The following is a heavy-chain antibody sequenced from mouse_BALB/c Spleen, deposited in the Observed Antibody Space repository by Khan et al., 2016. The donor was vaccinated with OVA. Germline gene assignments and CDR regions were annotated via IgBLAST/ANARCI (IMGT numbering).Heavy chain of an antibody. J-gene: IGHJ2*01. V-gene: IGHV2-2*02. Sequence: VQLKESGPGLVQPSQSLSITCTVSGFSLTSYGVHWVRQSPGKGLEWLGVIWRGGSTDYNAAFISRLSISKDNSKSQVFFKMNSLQANDTAIYYCDRNSIGYYVGYLYYGGQGTTLTVSS. CDR3: DRNSIGYYVGYLYY. CDR2: IWRGGST. D-gene: IGHD2-3*01. CDR1: GFSLTSYG.